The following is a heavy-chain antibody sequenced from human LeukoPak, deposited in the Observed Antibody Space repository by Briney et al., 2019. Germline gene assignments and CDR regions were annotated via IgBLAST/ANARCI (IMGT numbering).Heavy chain of an antibody. V-gene: IGHV3-48*03. CDR1: GFIYSSYE. CDR3: ARLWFGELLLYGMDV. D-gene: IGHD3-10*01. J-gene: IGHJ6*04. CDR2: ISSSGSTI. Sequence: GGSLSLSCAASGFIYSSYELNWVRQAPGKGLAWVSYISSSGSTIYYADSVKGRFTISRDNAKNSLYLQMNSLRAEDTAVYYCARLWFGELLLYGMDVWGKGTTVTVSS.